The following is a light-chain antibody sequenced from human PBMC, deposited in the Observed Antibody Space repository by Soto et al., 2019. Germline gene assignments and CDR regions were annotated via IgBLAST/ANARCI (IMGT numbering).Light chain of an antibody. CDR2: DVS. J-gene: IGLJ3*02. Sequence: QSALTQPASVSGSPGQSITISCTGTSSDVGGYNYVSWYQQHPGKAPKLMIYDVSNRPSGISNRFSGSKSGNTASLTIFGLQAEDEADYYFTSYTSSSTVLFGGGTKLTVL. V-gene: IGLV2-14*01. CDR3: TSYTSSSTVL. CDR1: SSDVGGYNY.